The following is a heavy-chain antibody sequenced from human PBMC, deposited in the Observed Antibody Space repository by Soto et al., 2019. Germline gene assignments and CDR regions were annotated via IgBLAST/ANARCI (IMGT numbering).Heavy chain of an antibody. CDR2: INSDGSST. D-gene: IGHD6-19*01. CDR1: GFTFSSYW. V-gene: IGHV3-74*01. Sequence: GGSLRLSCAASGFTFSSYWMHWVRQAPGKGLVWVSRINSDGSSTSYADSVKGRFTIPRDNAKNTLYLQMNSLRAEDTAVYYCESSRYSSGWPDAFDIWGQGTMVTVSS. CDR3: ESSRYSSGWPDAFDI. J-gene: IGHJ3*02.